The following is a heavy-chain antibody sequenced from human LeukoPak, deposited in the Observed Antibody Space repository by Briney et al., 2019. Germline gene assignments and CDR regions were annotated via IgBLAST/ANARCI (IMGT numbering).Heavy chain of an antibody. Sequence: KSKTDGGTTDYAAPVKGRFTISRDDSKNTLYLQMNSLKTEDTAVYYCHRPGFCTSTSCYHWAFDIWGQGTMVTVSS. D-gene: IGHD2-2*01. V-gene: IGHV3-15*01. CDR2: KSKTDGGTT. J-gene: IGHJ3*02. CDR3: HRPGFCTSTSCYHWAFDI.